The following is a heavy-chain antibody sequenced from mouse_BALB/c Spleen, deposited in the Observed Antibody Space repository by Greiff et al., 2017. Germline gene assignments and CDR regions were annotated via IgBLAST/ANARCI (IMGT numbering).Heavy chain of an antibody. Sequence: VQRVESGAELVRPGSSVKISCKASGYAFSSYWMNWVKQRPGQGLEWIGQIYPGDGDTNYNGKFKGKATLTADKSSSTAYMQLSSLTSEDSAVYFCARGYGKAWFAYWGQGTLVTVSA. V-gene: IGHV1-80*01. J-gene: IGHJ3*01. CDR3: ARGYGKAWFAY. CDR2: IYPGDGDT. D-gene: IGHD2-1*01. CDR1: GYAFSSYW.